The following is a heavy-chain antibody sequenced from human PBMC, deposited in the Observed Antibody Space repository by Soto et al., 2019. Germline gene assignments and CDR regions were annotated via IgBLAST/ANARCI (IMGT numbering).Heavy chain of an antibody. V-gene: IGHV3-23*01. D-gene: IGHD6-19*01. J-gene: IGHJ4*02. CDR2: ISGSGGST. Sequence: EVQLLESGGGLVQPGGSLRLSCAASGFTFGSYAMSWVRQAPGKGLEWVSAISGSGGSTYYADSVKGRFTISRDNSKNTLYLQMNSLRAEDTAVYYCAKVEFGWLVPFDYWGQGTLVTVSS. CDR1: GFTFGSYA. CDR3: AKVEFGWLVPFDY.